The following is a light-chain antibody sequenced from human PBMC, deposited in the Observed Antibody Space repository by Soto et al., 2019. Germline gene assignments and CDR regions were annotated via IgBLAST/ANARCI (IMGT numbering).Light chain of an antibody. CDR1: QTVSRN. CDR2: DIS. J-gene: IGKJ5*01. V-gene: IGKV3-15*01. CDR3: QQYNNWPS. Sequence: EMVWTQSPASLPLSTGERATLSWRASQTVSRNLAWYQQRPGQAPRLLIYDISNRATGVPARFSGSGSETEFTLTIRSLQSEDFAVYFCQQYNNWPSFGQGTRPEIK.